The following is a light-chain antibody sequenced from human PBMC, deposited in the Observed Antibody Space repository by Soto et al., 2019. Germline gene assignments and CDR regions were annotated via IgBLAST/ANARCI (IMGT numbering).Light chain of an antibody. CDR1: ISNIGVNY. CDR3: ATWDSNLRAVV. J-gene: IGLJ2*01. Sequence: QAVVTQPPSVSAAPGLKVTISCSGSISNIGVNYVSWYQQVPGTAPKLLIYEHNKRPSGIPDRFSGSTSGTSATLGITGHQTGDEGDYYCATWDSNLRAVVFGGGTKLTVL. CDR2: EHN. V-gene: IGLV1-51*01.